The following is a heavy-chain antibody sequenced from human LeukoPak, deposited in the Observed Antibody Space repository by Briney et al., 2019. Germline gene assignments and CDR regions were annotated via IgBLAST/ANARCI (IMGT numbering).Heavy chain of an antibody. V-gene: IGHV1-8*01. D-gene: IGHD6-13*01. J-gene: IGHJ5*02. CDR2: MNPNSGNT. CDR1: GYTFTSYD. CDR3: ARVMSIAVAGSIWFDP. Sequence: ASVKVSCKASGYTFTSYDINWVRQATGQGLEWMGWMNPNSGNTGYAQKFQGRVTMTRNTSISTAYMELSSLRSEDTAVYYCARVMSIAVAGSIWFDPWGQGTLVTVSS.